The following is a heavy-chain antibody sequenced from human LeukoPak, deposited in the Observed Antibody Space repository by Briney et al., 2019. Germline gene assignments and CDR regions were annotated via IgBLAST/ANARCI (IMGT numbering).Heavy chain of an antibody. CDR2: IYRSGST. CDR3: ARGREMATIFPFDY. CDR1: GGSISSGSYY. D-gene: IGHD5-24*01. J-gene: IGHJ4*02. V-gene: IGHV4-61*09. Sequence: SETLSLTCTVSGGSISSGSYYWSWIRQPAGKRLEWIGHIYRSGSTNYNPSLKSRVTISVDTSKNQFSLKLSSVTAADTAVYYCARGREMATIFPFDYWGQGTLVTVSS.